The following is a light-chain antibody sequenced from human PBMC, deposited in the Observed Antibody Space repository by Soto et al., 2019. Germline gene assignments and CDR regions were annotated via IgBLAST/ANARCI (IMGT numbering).Light chain of an antibody. J-gene: IGKJ3*01. V-gene: IGKV3-11*01. Sequence: THSLVAVSVTKEEGVTLSCRASQSVRSHLAWYQQMPGQPPWLLIYDASNSATGIPARFRGSGSGTDFTLTISCFEPEDGTVYSSEVWGILLISFCAGSMADIK. CDR3: EVWGILLIS. CDR1: QSVRSH. CDR2: DAS.